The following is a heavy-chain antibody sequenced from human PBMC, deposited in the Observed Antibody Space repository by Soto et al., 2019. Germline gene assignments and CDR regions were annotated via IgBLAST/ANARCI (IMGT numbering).Heavy chain of an antibody. CDR1: GYTFVSYE. V-gene: IGHV1-18*04. CDR2: ISPYKGET. Sequence: ASVKVSCKASGYTFVSYEISWVRQAPGQGLEWMGWISPYKGETNYAQKLQGRVTTTTDTSTRTAYMELRSLTSEDTAVYYCARTVSGHYNWFDPWGQGTLVTVSS. CDR3: ARTVSGHYNWFDP. J-gene: IGHJ5*02. D-gene: IGHD3-3*01.